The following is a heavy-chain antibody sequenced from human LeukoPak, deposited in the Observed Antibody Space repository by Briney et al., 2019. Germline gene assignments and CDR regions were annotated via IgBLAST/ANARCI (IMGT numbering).Heavy chain of an antibody. CDR1: GFIFSSRW. CDR3: ARGGAGYYGSGSYDY. CDR2: ISSSGSTI. J-gene: IGHJ4*02. D-gene: IGHD3-10*01. Sequence: PGGSLRLSCAASGFIFSSRWMHWVRQAPGKGLEWVSYISSSGSTIYYADSVKGRFTISRDNAKNSLYLQMNSLRAEDTAVYYCARGGAGYYGSGSYDYWGQGTLVTVSS. V-gene: IGHV3-48*04.